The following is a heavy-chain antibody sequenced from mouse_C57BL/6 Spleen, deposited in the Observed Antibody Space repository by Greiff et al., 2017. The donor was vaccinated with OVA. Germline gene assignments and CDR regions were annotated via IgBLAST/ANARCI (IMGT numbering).Heavy chain of an antibody. CDR1: GFTFSSYG. J-gene: IGHJ3*01. CDR3: ARHDLIYYDPAAY. CDR2: ISSGGSYT. D-gene: IGHD2-4*01. Sequence: EVKLVESGGDLVKPGGSLKLSCAASGFTFSSYGMSWVRQTPDKRLEWVATISSGGSYTYYPDSVKGRFTISRDNAKNTLYLQMSSLKSEDTAMYYGARHDLIYYDPAAYWGQGTLVTVSA. V-gene: IGHV5-6*01.